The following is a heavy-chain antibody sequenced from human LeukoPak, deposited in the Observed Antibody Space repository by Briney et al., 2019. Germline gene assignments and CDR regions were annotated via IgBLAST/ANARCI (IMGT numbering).Heavy chain of an antibody. Sequence: GTLSLTCTVSGGSISSSNWWGWVRQPPGKGLEWVGRIESKTDGGTTDYAAPVKGRFTISRDDSTNTLYLQMNSLKSEDTAVYYCTTYGSGRKFDYWGQGILVTVSS. CDR2: IESKTDGGTT. V-gene: IGHV3-15*04. D-gene: IGHD3-10*01. CDR1: GGSISSSNW. CDR3: TTYGSGRKFDY. J-gene: IGHJ4*02.